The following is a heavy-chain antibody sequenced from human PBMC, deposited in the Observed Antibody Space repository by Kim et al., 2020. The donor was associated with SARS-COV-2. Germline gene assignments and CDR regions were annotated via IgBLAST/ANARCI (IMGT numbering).Heavy chain of an antibody. V-gene: IGHV4-59*08. Sequence: SETLSLTCTVFGGSISSYYWSWIRQPPGKGLEWIGYIYYSGSTNYNPSLKIRVTIPVDTSKNQFSLKLSSVTAADTAVYYCARQLMVRGVIINYYYGMDVWGQGTTVTVSS. CDR1: GGSISSYY. CDR3: ARQLMVRGVIINYYYGMDV. CDR2: IYYSGST. J-gene: IGHJ6*02. D-gene: IGHD3-10*01.